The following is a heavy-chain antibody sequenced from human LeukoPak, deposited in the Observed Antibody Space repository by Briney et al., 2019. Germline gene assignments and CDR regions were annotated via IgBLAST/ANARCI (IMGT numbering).Heavy chain of an antibody. Sequence: ASVKVSCKASGYTFTGYYMHWVRQAPGQELEWMGWINPNSGGTNYAQKFQGRVTMTRDTSISTAYMELSRLRSDDTAVYYCARDRHVVVTAIHLYYFDYWGQGTLVTVSS. CDR2: INPNSGGT. CDR1: GYTFTGYY. D-gene: IGHD2-21*02. V-gene: IGHV1-2*02. J-gene: IGHJ4*02. CDR3: ARDRHVVVTAIHLYYFDY.